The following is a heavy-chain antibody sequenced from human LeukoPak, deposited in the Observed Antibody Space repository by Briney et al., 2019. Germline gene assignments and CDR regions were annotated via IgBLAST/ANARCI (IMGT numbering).Heavy chain of an antibody. V-gene: IGHV3-48*01. CDR2: ISSTSSTI. Sequence: GGSLRLSCAASGFTFSSYSMNWVRQAPGKGLEWVSYISSTSSTIYYADSVKGRFAISRDNAKNSLYLQMNSLKASDTAMYYCAIKNNWNYHWGQGTLVTVSS. D-gene: IGHD1-7*01. CDR1: GFTFSSYS. J-gene: IGHJ4*02. CDR3: AIKNNWNYH.